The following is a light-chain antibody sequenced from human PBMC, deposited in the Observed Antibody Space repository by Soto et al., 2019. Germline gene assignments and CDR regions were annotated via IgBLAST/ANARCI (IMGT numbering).Light chain of an antibody. CDR2: EVS. CDR3: SSYAGSNNDYV. CDR1: SSDVGGYNY. J-gene: IGLJ1*01. V-gene: IGLV2-8*01. Sequence: QSALTQPPSASGSPGQSVTISCTGTSSDVGGYNYVSWYQQHPGKAPKLMIYEVSKRPSGFPDRFSGSKSGNTASLTVSGLQAEDEAYYYCSSYAGSNNDYVFGTGTKLTVL.